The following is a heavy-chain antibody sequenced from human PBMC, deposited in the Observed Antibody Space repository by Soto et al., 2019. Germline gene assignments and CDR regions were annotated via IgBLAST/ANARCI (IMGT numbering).Heavy chain of an antibody. CDR3: ARTERMATISLGAFDI. V-gene: IGHV3-21*01. J-gene: IGHJ3*02. D-gene: IGHD5-12*01. CDR1: GFTFSSYS. CDR2: ISSSSSYI. Sequence: GGSLRLSCAASGFTFSSYSMNWVRQAPGKGLEWISSISSSSSYIYYADSVKGRFTISRDNAKNSLYLQMNSLRAEDTAVYYCARTERMATISLGAFDIWGQGTMVTVSS.